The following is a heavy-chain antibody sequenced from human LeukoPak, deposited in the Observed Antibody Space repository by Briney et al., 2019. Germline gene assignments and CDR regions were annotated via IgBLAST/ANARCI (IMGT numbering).Heavy chain of an antibody. CDR3: TTDQTRTYYYDSSGYYYLDY. V-gene: IGHV3-15*01. CDR2: IKSKTDGGTT. CDR1: GFTFSNAW. Sequence: PGGSLRLSCAASGFTFSNAWMSWVRQAPGKGLEWVGRIKSKTDGGTTDYAAPVKGRFTISRDDSKNTLYQQMNSLKTEDTAVYYCTTDQTRTYYYDSSGYYYLDYWGQGTLVTVSS. J-gene: IGHJ4*02. D-gene: IGHD3-22*01.